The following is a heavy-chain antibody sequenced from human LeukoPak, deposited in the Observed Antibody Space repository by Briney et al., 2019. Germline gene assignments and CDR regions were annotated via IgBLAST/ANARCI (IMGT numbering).Heavy chain of an antibody. J-gene: IGHJ6*02. V-gene: IGHV4-31*03. Sequence: SETLSLTCTVSGGSISSGGYYWSWIRQHPGKGLEWIGYIYYSGSTHYNPSLKSRVTISVDTSKNQFSLKLSSVTAADTAVYYCARGGSDFWSGPNSYYYYGMDVWGQGTTVTVSS. D-gene: IGHD3-3*01. CDR2: IYYSGST. CDR1: GGSISSGGYY. CDR3: ARGGSDFWSGPNSYYYYGMDV.